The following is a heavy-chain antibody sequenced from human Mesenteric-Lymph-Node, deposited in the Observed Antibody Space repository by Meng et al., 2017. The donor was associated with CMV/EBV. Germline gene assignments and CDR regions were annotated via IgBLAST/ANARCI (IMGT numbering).Heavy chain of an antibody. Sequence: TLNRHVMNWVRQAPGKGLEWVSGISGSGAVTYYADSVQGRFTISRDTSKNTVYLQMNSLRAEDTAVYYCAKDSSIYLDTYHGMDVWGQGTLVTVSS. CDR1: TLNRHV. J-gene: IGHJ6*02. D-gene: IGHD3-3*01. V-gene: IGHV3-23*01. CDR2: ISGSGAVT. CDR3: AKDSSIYLDTYHGMDV.